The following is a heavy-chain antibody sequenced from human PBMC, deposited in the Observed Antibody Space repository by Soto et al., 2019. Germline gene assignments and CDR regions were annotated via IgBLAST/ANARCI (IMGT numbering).Heavy chain of an antibody. V-gene: IGHV4-30-4*02. CDR3: ATRITVFGLLIPPFDP. CDR1: GGSISSGDYY. D-gene: IGHD3-3*01. J-gene: IGHJ5*02. Sequence: SETLSLTCTVSGGSISSGDYYWSWIRQPPGKGLEWIGYIYYSGSTYYNPSLKSRVTMSVDTSKNQFSLRLSSVTAADTAIYYCATRITVFGLLIPPFDPWGQGTQVTVSS. CDR2: IYYSGST.